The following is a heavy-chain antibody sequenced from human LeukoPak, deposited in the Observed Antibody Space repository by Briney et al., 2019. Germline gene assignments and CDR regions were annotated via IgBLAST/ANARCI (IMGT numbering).Heavy chain of an antibody. CDR1: GFTFSSYW. D-gene: IGHD6-19*01. J-gene: IGHJ5*02. CDR2: INSDGSST. V-gene: IGHV3-74*01. CDR3: ARDPAVAGNDWFDP. Sequence: GGSLRLSCVASGFTFSSYWMSWVRQAPGKGLVWVSRINSDGSSTSYADSVKGRFTISRDNAKNTLYLQMNSLRAEDTAVYYCARDPAVAGNDWFDPWGQGTLVTVSS.